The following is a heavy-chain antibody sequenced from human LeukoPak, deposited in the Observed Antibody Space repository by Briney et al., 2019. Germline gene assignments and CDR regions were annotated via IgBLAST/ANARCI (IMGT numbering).Heavy chain of an antibody. J-gene: IGHJ4*02. V-gene: IGHV4-59*08. D-gene: IGHD6-19*01. CDR3: ARRYGSGWYPGYFDY. Sequence: TSETLSLTCTVSGGSIRSYYWSWIRQPPGKGLQWIGYIYYSGSTKYNPSLKSRVTISVDTSKNQFSLKLRSVTAADTAVYYCARRYGSGWYPGYFDYWGQGTLVTVSS. CDR2: IYYSGST. CDR1: GGSIRSYY.